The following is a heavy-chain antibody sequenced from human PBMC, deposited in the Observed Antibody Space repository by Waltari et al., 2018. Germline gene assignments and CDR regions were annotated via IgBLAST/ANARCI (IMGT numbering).Heavy chain of an antibody. CDR2: INPKNGDT. CDR3: ARDPGPIVGAPDF. Sequence: QVQLVQSGTEVMKPGASVSVSCQSSGYTFTDCHLHWVRQTPGKGFEWMGWINPKNGDTSYAQNFLGRVTMTENTTIKTAYMDLSGLRADDAAVFYCARDPGPIVGAPDFWGQGTLVTVSS. CDR1: GYTFTDCH. J-gene: IGHJ4*02. V-gene: IGHV1-2*02. D-gene: IGHD1-26*01.